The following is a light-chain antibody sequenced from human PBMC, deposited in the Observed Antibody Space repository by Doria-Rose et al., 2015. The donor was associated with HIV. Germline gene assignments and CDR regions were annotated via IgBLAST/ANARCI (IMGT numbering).Light chain of an antibody. CDR3: QQYDDLPYT. CDR2: DAS. V-gene: IGKV1-33*01. CDR1: QDISNY. J-gene: IGKJ2*01. Sequence: DSRLTQSPSSLSASVGDRLTITCQASQDISNYLNWYQQKPGKAPKLLIYDASNLESGVPSRFSGSGSGTDFTFTISSLQPEDIATYYCQQYDDLPYTFGEGLNLKIK.